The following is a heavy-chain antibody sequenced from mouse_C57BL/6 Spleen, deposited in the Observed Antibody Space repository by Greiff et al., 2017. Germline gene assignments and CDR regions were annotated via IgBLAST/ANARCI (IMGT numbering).Heavy chain of an antibody. V-gene: IGHV1-82*01. CDR1: GYAFSSSW. Sequence: VQGVESGPELVKPGASVKISCKASGYAFSSSWMNWVKQRPGKGLEWIGRIYPGAGDTNYNGKFKGKATLTADTSSSPAYMQPSSLTSEDYAVCYCARGFAYWGQGTLVTVSA. CDR3: ARGFAY. J-gene: IGHJ3*01. CDR2: IYPGAGDT.